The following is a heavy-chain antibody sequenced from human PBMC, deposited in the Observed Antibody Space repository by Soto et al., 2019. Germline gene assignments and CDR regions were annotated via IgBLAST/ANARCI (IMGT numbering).Heavy chain of an antibody. Sequence: VQLVQSGAEVKKPGASVKVSCKASGYTFTNYDINWVRQATGQGLEWMGWINPKSGNTGYAQQFQGRVIMTRSTAISTAYMELSSLRSEDTAVYYCVRVYGEIDYWGQGTLVTVSS. D-gene: IGHD4-17*01. V-gene: IGHV1-8*01. CDR1: GYTFTNYD. CDR3: VRVYGEIDY. J-gene: IGHJ4*02. CDR2: INPKSGNT.